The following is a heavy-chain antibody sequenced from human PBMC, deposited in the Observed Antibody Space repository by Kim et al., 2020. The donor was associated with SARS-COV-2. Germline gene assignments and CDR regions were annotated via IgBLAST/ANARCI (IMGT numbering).Heavy chain of an antibody. CDR1: GGSISSSSYY. J-gene: IGHJ2*01. CDR2: IYYSGST. V-gene: IGHV4-39*01. D-gene: IGHD4-4*01. Sequence: SETLSLTCTVSGGSISSSSYYWGWIRQPPGKGLEWIGSIYYSGSTYYNPSLKSRVTISVDTSKNQFSLKLSSVTAADTAVYYCAKPLLQESLDWYFDLWGRGTLVTVSS. CDR3: AKPLLQESLDWYFDL.